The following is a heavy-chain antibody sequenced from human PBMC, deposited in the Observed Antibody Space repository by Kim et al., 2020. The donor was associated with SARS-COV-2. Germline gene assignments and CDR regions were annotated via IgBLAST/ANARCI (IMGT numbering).Heavy chain of an antibody. Sequence: SETLSLTCTVSGGSISSSSYYWGWIRQPPGKGLEWIGSIYYSGSTYYNPSLKSRVTISVDTSKNQFSLKLSSVTAADTAVYYCARMGSGSSWYRSSRFIEYWGQGTLVTVSS. J-gene: IGHJ4*02. CDR2: IYYSGST. CDR1: GGSISSSSYY. CDR3: ARMGSGSSWYRSSRFIEY. D-gene: IGHD6-13*01. V-gene: IGHV4-39*01.